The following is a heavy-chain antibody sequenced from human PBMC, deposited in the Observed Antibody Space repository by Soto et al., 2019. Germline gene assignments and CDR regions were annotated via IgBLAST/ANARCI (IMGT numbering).Heavy chain of an antibody. Sequence: GGSLILSCAASGFTVSSNYMSWDRQAPGKGLEWVSVIYSGGTTYYADSVKGRFTISRDNSKNTLYLQMNGLRAEDTAVYYCARGGSTIGALNYYYYGMDVWGQGTTVTV. CDR3: ARGGSTIGALNYYYYGMDV. CDR1: GFTVSSNY. CDR2: IYSGGTT. D-gene: IGHD3-10*01. V-gene: IGHV3-53*01. J-gene: IGHJ6*02.